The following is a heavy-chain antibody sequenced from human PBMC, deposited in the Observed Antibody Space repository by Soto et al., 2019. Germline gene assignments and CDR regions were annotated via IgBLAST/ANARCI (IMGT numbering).Heavy chain of an antibody. D-gene: IGHD6-13*01. J-gene: IGHJ6*03. CDR1: GGSLSGYY. V-gene: IGHV4-34*01. CDR3: ARQAAAGTYYYYYMDV. Sequence: PSETLSLTCAVYGGSLSGYYWNWIRQPPGKGLEWIGEINHSGSTNYNPSLKSRVTISVDTSKKQFSLKLRTVTAADTAVYYCARQAAAGTYYYYYMDVWGQGTLVTVSS. CDR2: INHSGST.